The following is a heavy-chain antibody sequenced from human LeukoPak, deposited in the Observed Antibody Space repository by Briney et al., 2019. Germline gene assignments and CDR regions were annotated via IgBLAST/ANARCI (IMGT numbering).Heavy chain of an antibody. CDR1: GYNFPSYW. D-gene: IGHD1-1*01. CDR3: ARASTLDY. Sequence: GESLKISFKGSGYNFPSYWIGWVRPLPGKGLEWVGIIYPGDSDTRYSPSFQGQVTISVDRSITTAYLQWSSLRASDTALYYCARASTLDYWGQGTLVAVSS. V-gene: IGHV5-51*01. CDR2: IYPGDSDT. J-gene: IGHJ4*02.